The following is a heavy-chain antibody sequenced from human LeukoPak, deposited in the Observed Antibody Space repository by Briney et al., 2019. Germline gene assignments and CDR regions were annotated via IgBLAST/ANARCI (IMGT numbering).Heavy chain of an antibody. D-gene: IGHD6-19*01. V-gene: IGHV3-30*18. CDR1: GFTFSSYG. CDR3: AKDSGIAVAGTLRAFDI. CDR2: ISYDGSNK. J-gene: IGHJ3*02. Sequence: GGSLRLSCAASGFTFSSYGMHWVRQPPGKGLEWVAVISYDGSNKYFADSVKGRFTNSRDNSKNTLYLQMNSLRAEDTAVYYCAKDSGIAVAGTLRAFDIWGQGTMVTVSS.